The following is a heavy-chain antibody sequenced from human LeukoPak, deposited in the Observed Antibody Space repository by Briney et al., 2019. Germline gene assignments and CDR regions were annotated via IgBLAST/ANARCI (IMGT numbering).Heavy chain of an antibody. J-gene: IGHJ4*02. CDR1: GFTFSPYT. V-gene: IGHV3-21*01. CDR3: ARYSGSYEGYFDY. Sequence: GGSLRLSCAASGFTFSPYTMTWVRQAPGKGLEWVSSISSSSSYVYYADSAKGRFTISRDNAQNSLYLQMNSLRAEDTAVYYCARYSGSYEGYFDYWGQGTLVTVS. CDR2: ISSSSSYV. D-gene: IGHD1-26*01.